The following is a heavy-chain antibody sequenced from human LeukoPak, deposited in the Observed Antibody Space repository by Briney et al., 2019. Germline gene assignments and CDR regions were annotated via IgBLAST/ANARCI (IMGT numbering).Heavy chain of an antibody. D-gene: IGHD3-22*01. CDR1: GFTFDDYT. CDR2: ISWDGGST. J-gene: IGHJ4*02. CDR3: AKGYYDSSGYIPDY. Sequence: GGSLRLSCAASGFTFDDYTMHWVRQAPGKGLEWVSLISWDGGSTYYADSVKGRFTISRDNSKNSLYLQMNSLRTEDTALYYCAKGYYDSSGYIPDYWAREPWSPSPQ. V-gene: IGHV3-43*01.